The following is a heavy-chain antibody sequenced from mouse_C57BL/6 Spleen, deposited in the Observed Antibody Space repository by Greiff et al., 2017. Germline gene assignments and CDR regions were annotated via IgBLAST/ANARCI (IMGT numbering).Heavy chain of an antibody. Sequence: VQLQQSGPELVKPGASVKIPCKASGYTFTDYNMDWVKQSHGKSLEWIGDINPNNGGTIYNQKFKGKATLTVDKSSSTAYMELRSLPSEDTAVYYCARIGPNYYGSSYYFDYWGQGTTLTVSS. V-gene: IGHV1-18*01. CDR1: GYTFTDYN. CDR2: INPNNGGT. D-gene: IGHD1-1*01. J-gene: IGHJ2*01. CDR3: ARIGPNYYGSSYYFDY.